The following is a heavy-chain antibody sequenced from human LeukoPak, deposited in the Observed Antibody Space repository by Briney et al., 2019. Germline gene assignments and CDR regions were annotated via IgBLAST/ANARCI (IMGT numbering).Heavy chain of an antibody. D-gene: IGHD6-13*01. V-gene: IGHV4-30-4*08. CDR1: GGSISSGDYY. J-gene: IGHJ5*02. CDR2: IYYSGST. Sequence: SETLSLTCTVSGGSISSGDYYWSWIRQPPGKGLEWIGYIYYSGSTYYNPSLKSRVTISVDTSKNQFSLKLSSVTAADTAVYYCARGVAAAANWFDPWGQGTLVTVSS. CDR3: ARGVAAAANWFDP.